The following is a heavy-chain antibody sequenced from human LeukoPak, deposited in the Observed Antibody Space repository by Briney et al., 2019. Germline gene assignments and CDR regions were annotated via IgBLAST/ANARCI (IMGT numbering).Heavy chain of an antibody. CDR3: ARDLLSSSSWSDWFDP. CDR1: GYTFTSYY. J-gene: IGHJ5*02. CDR2: INPSGVST. D-gene: IGHD6-13*01. V-gene: IGHV1-46*01. Sequence: ASVKVSCKASGYTFTSYYMHWVRQAPGQGLEWMGIINPSGVSTSYAQKFQGRVTMTRDTSTSTVYMELSSLRSEDTAVYYCARDLLSSSSWSDWFDPWGQGTLVTVSS.